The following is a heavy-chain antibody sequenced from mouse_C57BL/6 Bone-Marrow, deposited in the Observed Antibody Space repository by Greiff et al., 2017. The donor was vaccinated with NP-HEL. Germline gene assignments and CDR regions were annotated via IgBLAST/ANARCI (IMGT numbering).Heavy chain of an antibody. CDR2: SRNKANDYTT. D-gene: IGHD2-4*01. J-gene: IGHJ1*03. Sequence: EVKLVESGGGLVQSGRSLRLSCATSGFTFSDFYMEWVRQAPGKGLEWIAASRNKANDYTTEYSASVKGRFIVSRDTSQSILYLQMNALRAEDTAIYYCARETYYDCYLYFEVWGTGTTVTVSS. CDR1: GFTFSDFY. CDR3: ARETYYDCYLYFEV. V-gene: IGHV7-1*01.